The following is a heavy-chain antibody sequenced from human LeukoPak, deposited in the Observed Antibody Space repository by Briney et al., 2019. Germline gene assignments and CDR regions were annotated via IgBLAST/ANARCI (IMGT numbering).Heavy chain of an antibody. V-gene: IGHV1-69*04. J-gene: IGHJ4*02. D-gene: IGHD3-10*01. CDR1: GGTFSSYA. CDR2: IIPILGIA. CDR3: ASARGRGAARSFDY. Sequence: SVKVSCKASGGTFSSYAISWVRQAPGQGLEWMGRIIPILGIANYAQKFQGRVTITADKSTSTAYMELSRLISDDTAVYFCASARGRGAARSFDYWGQGTLVTVSS.